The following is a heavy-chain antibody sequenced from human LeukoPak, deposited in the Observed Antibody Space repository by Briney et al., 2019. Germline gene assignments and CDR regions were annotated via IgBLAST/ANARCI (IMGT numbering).Heavy chain of an antibody. CDR3: ARLDTAYLHYYGLDV. Sequence: PSETLSLTCTVSGGSINSYYWSWIRQPPGKGLEWIGYIYHSGSINYNPSLKSRVAISVDTSKNQFSLKLSSVPAADTAVYYCARLDTAYLHYYGLDVWGQGTTVTVSS. D-gene: IGHD5-18*01. CDR1: GGSINSYY. J-gene: IGHJ6*02. CDR2: IYHSGSI. V-gene: IGHV4-59*01.